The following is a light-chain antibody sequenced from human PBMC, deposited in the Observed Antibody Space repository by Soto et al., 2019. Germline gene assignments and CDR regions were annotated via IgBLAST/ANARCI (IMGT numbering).Light chain of an antibody. J-gene: IGKJ5*01. CDR2: GAS. CDR1: QSFSSIY. CDR3: QQRSNWPPGIT. V-gene: IGKV3D-20*02. Sequence: EIVLTQSPGTLSLSPGEGATLSCRASQSFSSIYLAWYQQRPGQAPRLLIYGASRRAPGIPDRFSGRGSGTDFTLTISSLEPEDFAVYYCQQRSNWPPGITFGQGTRLEIK.